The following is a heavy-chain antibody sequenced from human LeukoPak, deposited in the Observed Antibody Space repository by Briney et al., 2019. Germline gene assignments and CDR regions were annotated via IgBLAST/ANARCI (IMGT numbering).Heavy chain of an antibody. CDR3: ARGGTGSRAFDI. J-gene: IGHJ3*02. V-gene: IGHV1-69*05. CDR2: IIPIFGTA. D-gene: IGHD1-1*01. Sequence: GASVKVSCKASGGTFSGYAISWVRQAPGQGLEWMGGIIPIFGTANYAQKFQGRVTITTDESTSTAYMELSSLRSEDTAVYYCARGGTGSRAFDIWGQGTMVTVSS. CDR1: GGTFSGYA.